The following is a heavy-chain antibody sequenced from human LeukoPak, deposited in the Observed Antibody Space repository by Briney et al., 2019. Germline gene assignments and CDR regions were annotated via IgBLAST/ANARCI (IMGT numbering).Heavy chain of an antibody. CDR1: GGSISSYY. J-gene: IGHJ6*02. CDR2: IYTSGST. CDR3: ARDGNYDFWSGYSPYGMDV. V-gene: IGHV4-4*07. D-gene: IGHD3-3*01. Sequence: SETLSLTCTVSGGSISSYYWSWIRQPAGKGLEWIGRIYTSGSTNYNPSLKSRVTISVDTSKNQFSLKLSSVTAADTAVYYCARDGNYDFWSGYSPYGMDVWGQGTTVTVSS.